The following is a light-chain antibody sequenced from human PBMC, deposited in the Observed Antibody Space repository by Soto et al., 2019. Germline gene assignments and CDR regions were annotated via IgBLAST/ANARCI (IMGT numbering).Light chain of an antibody. CDR1: LSVSSTY. J-gene: IGKJ1*01. CDR3: QHYHNSLWT. CDR2: DAS. V-gene: IGKV3-20*01. Sequence: EIVLTQSPGTLSLSPGERVTLSCRASLSVSSTYLAWYQQKPGQAPRLLIYDASSRATGIPDRFSGSGSGTEFTLTISRLEPEDFAVYYCQHYHNSLWTFGQGTQVEI.